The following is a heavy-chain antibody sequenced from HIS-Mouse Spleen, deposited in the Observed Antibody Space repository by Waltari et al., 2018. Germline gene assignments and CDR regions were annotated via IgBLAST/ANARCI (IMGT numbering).Heavy chain of an antibody. CDR1: GGSISSSSYY. CDR3: AREIPYSSSWYDWYFDL. D-gene: IGHD6-13*01. V-gene: IGHV4-39*07. CDR2: IYYSGST. Sequence: QLQLQESGPGLVKPSETLSLTCTVSGGSISSSSYYWGWIRQPPGKGLEWIGSIYYSGSTYYNPSLKSRVTISVDTSQSQFSLKLSSVTAADTAVYYCAREIPYSSSWYDWYFDLWGRGTLVTVSS. J-gene: IGHJ2*01.